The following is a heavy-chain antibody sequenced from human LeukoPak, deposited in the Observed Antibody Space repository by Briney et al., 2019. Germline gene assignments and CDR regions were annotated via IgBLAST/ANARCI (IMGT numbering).Heavy chain of an antibody. D-gene: IGHD4-17*01. CDR3: ARLYGDYGGADY. J-gene: IGHJ4*02. CDR1: GYTLTCYY. CDR2: INPSGGST. Sequence: ASVKVSRKASGYTLTCYYMHWVRQAPGKGLEWMGIINPSGGSTSYAQKFQGIETMTRDTSTSTVYMELSSLRSEDTAVYYCARLYGDYGGADYWGQGTLVTVRS. V-gene: IGHV1-46*01.